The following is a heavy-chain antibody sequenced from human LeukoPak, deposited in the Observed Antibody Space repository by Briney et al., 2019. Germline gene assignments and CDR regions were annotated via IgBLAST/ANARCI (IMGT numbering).Heavy chain of an antibody. CDR2: ISGSGGST. Sequence: GGSLRLFCAASGFTFSSYAMSWVRQAPGKGLEWVSAISGSGGSTYYADSVKDRFTISRDNSKNTLYLQMNSLRAEDTAVYYCAKGVYYYDSSGYHTSHFDYWGQGTLVTVSS. V-gene: IGHV3-23*01. CDR3: AKGVYYYDSSGYHTSHFDY. D-gene: IGHD3-22*01. CDR1: GFTFSSYA. J-gene: IGHJ4*02.